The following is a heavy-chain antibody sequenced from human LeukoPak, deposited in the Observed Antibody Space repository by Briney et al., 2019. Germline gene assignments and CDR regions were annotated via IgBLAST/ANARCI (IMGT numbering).Heavy chain of an antibody. V-gene: IGHV4-59*08. CDR3: ARATYYYDSSGYLFYFDY. CDR1: GGSISSYY. D-gene: IGHD3-22*01. CDR2: IYYSGST. Sequence: SETLSLTCTVSGGSISSYYWSWIRQPPGKGLEWIGYIYYSGSTNYNPSLKSRVTISVDTSKNQFSLKLSSVTAADTAVYYCARATYYYDSSGYLFYFDYWGQGTLVTVSS. J-gene: IGHJ4*02.